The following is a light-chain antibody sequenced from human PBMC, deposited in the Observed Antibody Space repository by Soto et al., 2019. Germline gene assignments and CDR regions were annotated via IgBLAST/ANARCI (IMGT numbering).Light chain of an antibody. J-gene: IGKJ1*01. Sequence: DIQMTQSPSSLSASVGDRVTITCRASQSISSYLNWYQQKPGKATKLLIYAASSLQSGVTSRFSGSGSVTDFTLTISSLQPEDFATYYCQQSYSTPRTCGQGTKVETK. CDR2: AAS. CDR1: QSISSY. V-gene: IGKV1-39*01. CDR3: QQSYSTPRT.